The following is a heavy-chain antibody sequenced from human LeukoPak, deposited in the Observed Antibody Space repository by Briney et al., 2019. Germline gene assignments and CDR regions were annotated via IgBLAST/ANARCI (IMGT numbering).Heavy chain of an antibody. CDR1: GYTFTSYY. CDR3: ARDNSVGDTAWWFDP. J-gene: IGHJ5*02. D-gene: IGHD1-26*01. V-gene: IGHV1-46*01. Sequence: GAXVKVSCKASGYTFTSYYMHWVRQAPGQGLEWMGIINPSGGSTSYAQKFQGRLSLTRDMSTSTDYMELSSLRSEDTAVYYCARDNSVGDTAWWFDPWGQGTLVTVSS. CDR2: INPSGGST.